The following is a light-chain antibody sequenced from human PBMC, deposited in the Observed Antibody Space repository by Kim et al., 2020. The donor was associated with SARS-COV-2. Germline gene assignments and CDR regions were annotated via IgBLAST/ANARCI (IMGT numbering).Light chain of an antibody. CDR2: QDS. CDR3: QAWDSSTVV. J-gene: IGLJ2*01. Sequence: VSPGQTASINCSGDKLGDKYACWYQQKPGQSPLLVIYQDSKRPSGIPERFSGSNSGNTATLTISGTQAMDEADYYCQAWDSSTVVFGGGTKLTVL. CDR1: KLGDKY. V-gene: IGLV3-1*01.